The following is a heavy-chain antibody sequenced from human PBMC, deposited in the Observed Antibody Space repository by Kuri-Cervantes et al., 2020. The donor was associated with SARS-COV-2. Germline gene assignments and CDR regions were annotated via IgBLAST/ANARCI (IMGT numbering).Heavy chain of an antibody. J-gene: IGHJ6*02. V-gene: IGHV3-33*01. CDR2: IWYDGSNK. Sequence: GGSLRLSCAASGFTFSSYGMHWVRQAPGKGLEWVAVIWYDGSNKYYADSVKGRFTISRDNSKNTLYLQMNSLRAEDTAVYYCARVAGGYSGYESYYYYGMDVWGQGTTVTVSS. D-gene: IGHD5-12*01. CDR3: ARVAGGYSGYESYYYYGMDV. CDR1: GFTFSSYG.